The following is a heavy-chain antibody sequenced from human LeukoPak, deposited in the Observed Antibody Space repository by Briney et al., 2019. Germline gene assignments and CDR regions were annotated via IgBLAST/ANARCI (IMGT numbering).Heavy chain of an antibody. Sequence: GGSLRLSCAASGFTFSNYWMNWVRQAPGKGLEWVANIKQDGSAKYYVDSVKGRFTISRDNAKNSLYLQMNSLGAEDTAVYYCARTIREQWLTIDYWGQGTLVTFSS. D-gene: IGHD6-19*01. CDR2: IKQDGSAK. CDR3: ARTIREQWLTIDY. V-gene: IGHV3-7*04. J-gene: IGHJ4*02. CDR1: GFTFSNYW.